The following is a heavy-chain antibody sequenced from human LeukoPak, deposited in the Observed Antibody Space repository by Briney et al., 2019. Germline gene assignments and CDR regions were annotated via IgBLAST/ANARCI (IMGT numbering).Heavy chain of an antibody. Sequence: GGSLRLSCAASGFTVSSYYMNWVRKAPGEGLEWVSVTYSGGSTSFADSVKGRFTISRDNSKNTLYLQMNSLRDEDTALYYCARGGPESATNRGDYYYYYLDVWGKGTTVTISS. CDR1: GFTVSSYY. V-gene: IGHV3-66*01. CDR2: TYSGGST. D-gene: IGHD6-25*01. CDR3: ARGGPESATNRGDYYYYYLDV. J-gene: IGHJ6*03.